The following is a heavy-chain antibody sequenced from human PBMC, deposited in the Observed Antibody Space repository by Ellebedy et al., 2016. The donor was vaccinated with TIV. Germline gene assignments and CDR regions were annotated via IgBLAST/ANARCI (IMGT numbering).Heavy chain of an antibody. Sequence: SETLSLXCTVSGGSISSSSYYWGWIRQPPGKGLEWIGSIYYSGSTYYNPSLKSRVTISVDTSKNQFSLKLSSVTAADTAVYYCARHNNYYYGMDVWGQGTTVTVSS. V-gene: IGHV4-39*01. J-gene: IGHJ6*02. CDR1: GGSISSSSYY. CDR2: IYYSGST. CDR3: ARHNNYYYGMDV.